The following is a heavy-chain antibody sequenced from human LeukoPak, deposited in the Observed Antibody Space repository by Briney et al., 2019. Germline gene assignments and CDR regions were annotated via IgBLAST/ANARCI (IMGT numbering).Heavy chain of an antibody. Sequence: GGSLRLSCAASGFTFDDYGMSWVRQAPGKGLEWVSGINWNGGSTGYADSVKGRFTISRDNAKNSVFLQMNSLRAEDTAVYYCARGTLLTPFDYWGQGTLVTVSS. CDR2: INWNGGST. CDR1: GFTFDDYG. D-gene: IGHD3-9*01. CDR3: ARGTLLTPFDY. J-gene: IGHJ4*02. V-gene: IGHV3-20*04.